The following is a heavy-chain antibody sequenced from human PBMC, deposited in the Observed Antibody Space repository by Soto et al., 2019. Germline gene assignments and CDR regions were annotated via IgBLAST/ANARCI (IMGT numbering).Heavy chain of an antibody. J-gene: IGHJ6*02. CDR3: GRGEVYGYRYNYYGLDV. CDR2: ILFDSTRK. CDR1: GCTFNIYA. Sequence: GGSLSLSCAASGCTFNIYALHWVRHAPGRGLQGVVVILFDSTRKYYSASVKGRFTISRDKSKNKLYLKMNNLRVEDAALVFCGRGEVYGYRYNYYGLDVWGQGTTVTVSS. D-gene: IGHD3-16*02. V-gene: IGHV3-30-3*01.